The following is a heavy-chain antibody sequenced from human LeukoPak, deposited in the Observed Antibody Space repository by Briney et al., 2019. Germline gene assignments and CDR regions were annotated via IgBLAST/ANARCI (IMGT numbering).Heavy chain of an antibody. Sequence: GASVKVSCKASGGTFSSYAINWVRQAPGQGLEWMGGIIPIFGTANYAQKFQGRVTITADKSTSTAYMELSSLRSEDTAAYYCARGAAAGLVFDYWGQGTLVTVSS. J-gene: IGHJ4*02. CDR1: GGTFSSYA. CDR3: ARGAAAGLVFDY. CDR2: IIPIFGTA. D-gene: IGHD6-13*01. V-gene: IGHV1-69*06.